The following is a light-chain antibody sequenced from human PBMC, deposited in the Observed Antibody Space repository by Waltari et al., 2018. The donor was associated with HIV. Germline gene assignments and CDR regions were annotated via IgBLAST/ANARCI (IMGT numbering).Light chain of an antibody. V-gene: IGLV2-14*01. Sequence: QSALTQPASLSGPPGQSLTISCTGSSSDVGGYDYVHWYQQYPGKAPKLMIYEVSNRPSGVSNRFSGSKSGNTASLTISGLQAEDEADYYCSSYTSSATVLFGGGTKLTVL. CDR2: EVS. J-gene: IGLJ2*01. CDR3: SSYTSSATVL. CDR1: SSDVGGYDY.